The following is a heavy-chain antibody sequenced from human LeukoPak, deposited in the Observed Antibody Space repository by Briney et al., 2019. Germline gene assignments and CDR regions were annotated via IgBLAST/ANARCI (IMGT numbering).Heavy chain of an antibody. CDR1: GFTSSSYG. V-gene: IGHV3-7*03. CDR3: ARLTQLARGRY. D-gene: IGHD6-6*01. J-gene: IGHJ4*02. CDR2: IKQDGSEK. Sequence: GGSLRLSCAASGFTSSSYGMSWVRQAPGKGLEWVANIKQDGSEKYYVDSVKGRFTVSRDNAENSLYLQMSSLRAEDTAVYYCARLTQLARGRYWGQGTLVTVSS.